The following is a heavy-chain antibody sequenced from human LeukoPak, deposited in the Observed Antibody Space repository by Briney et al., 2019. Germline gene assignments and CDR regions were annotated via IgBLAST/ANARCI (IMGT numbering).Heavy chain of an antibody. CDR2: IRSKTDGGTT. D-gene: IGHD3-22*01. CDR1: GFTFSSYE. CDR3: TTDIPPGYNYDTSGYYRY. V-gene: IGHV3-15*01. J-gene: IGHJ4*02. Sequence: PGGSLRLSCAASGFTFSSYEMNWVRQAPGKGLEWVGRIRSKTDGGTTDYAAPVKGRFTISRDDSKNTLYLQMNSLKTEDTAMYYCTTDIPPGYNYDTSGYYRYWGQGILVTVSS.